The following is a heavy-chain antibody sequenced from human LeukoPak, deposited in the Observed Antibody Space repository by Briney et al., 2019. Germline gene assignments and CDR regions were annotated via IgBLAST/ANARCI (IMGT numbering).Heavy chain of an antibody. CDR2: IYYSGST. D-gene: IGHD5-24*01. CDR1: GDSISSGDYY. J-gene: IGHJ4*02. CDR3: AKVRGDGYKDSIDY. Sequence: PSETLSLTCTVSGDSISSGDYYWSWIRQHPGKGLEWIGYIYYSGSTYYNPSLKGRVTISVDTSKNQFSLKLTSVTAADTAVYYCAKVRGDGYKDSIDYWGQGTLVTVSS. V-gene: IGHV4-31*03.